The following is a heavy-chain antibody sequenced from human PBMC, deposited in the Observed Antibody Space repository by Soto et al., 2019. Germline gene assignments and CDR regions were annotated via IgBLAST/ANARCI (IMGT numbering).Heavy chain of an antibody. CDR3: ARGGLIVVVPAALVNWFDP. CDR1: GGSFSGYY. Sequence: QVQLQQWGAGLLKPSETLSLTCAVYGGSFSGYYWSWIRQPPGKGLEWIGEINHSGSTNYNPSLKSRVTISVDTSKNQFALKRSSVTAADTAVYYCARGGLIVVVPAALVNWFDPWGQGTLVTVSS. D-gene: IGHD2-2*01. J-gene: IGHJ5*02. CDR2: INHSGST. V-gene: IGHV4-34*01.